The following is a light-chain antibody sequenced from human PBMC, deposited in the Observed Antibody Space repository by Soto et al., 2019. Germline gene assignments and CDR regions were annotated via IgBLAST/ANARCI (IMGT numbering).Light chain of an antibody. V-gene: IGLV2-14*01. CDR3: SSYTSRSTPRMV. CDR2: DVS. Sequence: QSALTQPASVSGSPGQSITISCTGTSSAVGGYNYVSWYQQHPGKAPKLMIYDVSNRPSGVSNRFSGSKSGNTASLTISGLQAEDEADYYCSSYTSRSTPRMVFGGGTKLTVL. J-gene: IGLJ2*01. CDR1: SSAVGGYNY.